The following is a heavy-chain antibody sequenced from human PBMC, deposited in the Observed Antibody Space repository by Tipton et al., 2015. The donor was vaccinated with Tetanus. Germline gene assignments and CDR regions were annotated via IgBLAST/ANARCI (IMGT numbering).Heavy chain of an antibody. V-gene: IGHV5-51*01. D-gene: IGHD2-8*01. CDR3: ARAHCTDGVCNFDF. CDR2: IYPGDSDT. Sequence: QLVQSGGEVKKPGESLKISCKGSGYIFNNYWIGWVRQEPGKGLEWMGIIYPGDSDTRYSPSFQGQVTISVDKSIHTAYLQWSSLKASDTSMFYCARAHCTDGVCNFDFWGQGALVTVAS. J-gene: IGHJ4*02. CDR1: GYIFNNYW.